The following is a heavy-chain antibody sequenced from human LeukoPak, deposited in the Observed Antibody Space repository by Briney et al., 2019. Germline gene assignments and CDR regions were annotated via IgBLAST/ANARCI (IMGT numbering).Heavy chain of an antibody. Sequence: PGGSLRLSCAASGFSFANSVISWIRQAPGKGLEWVAHIKQDGSQEYYVDSVKGRFTISRDSAKNSLYLQMNSLRAEDTAVYYCARGVPYDSWSGPHYSDYWGLGTLVTVSS. CDR1: GFSFANSV. D-gene: IGHD3-3*01. V-gene: IGHV3-7*01. CDR2: IKQDGSQE. J-gene: IGHJ4*02. CDR3: ARGVPYDSWSGPHYSDY.